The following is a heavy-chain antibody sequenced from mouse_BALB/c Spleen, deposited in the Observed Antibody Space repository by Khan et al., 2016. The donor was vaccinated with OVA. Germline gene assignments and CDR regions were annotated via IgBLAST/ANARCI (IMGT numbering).Heavy chain of an antibody. J-gene: IGHJ4*01. CDR1: GFTFNTNA. V-gene: IGHV10S3*01. CDR3: VREGWDY. Sequence: EVQLVETGGGLVRPKGSLKLSCAASGFTFNTNAMTWVRQAPGKGLEWLARIRTKSNNYTTYYADSVKDRFTISRDDSQSRLYLQMNKLKSEDTAMYYCVREGWDYWGRGTSVTVSS. CDR2: IRTKSNNYTT.